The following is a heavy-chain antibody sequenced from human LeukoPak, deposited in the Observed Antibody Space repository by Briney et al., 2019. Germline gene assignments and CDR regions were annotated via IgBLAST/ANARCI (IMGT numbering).Heavy chain of an antibody. J-gene: IGHJ4*02. Sequence: ASVKVSCKASGYTFTSYAMNWVRQAPGQGLEWMGWINPNSGGTNYAQKFQGWVTMTRDTSISTAYMELSRLRSDDTAVYYCARGKYSSGWYGDYWGQGTLVTVSS. CDR1: GYTFTSYA. CDR2: INPNSGGT. CDR3: ARGKYSSGWYGDY. D-gene: IGHD6-19*01. V-gene: IGHV1-2*04.